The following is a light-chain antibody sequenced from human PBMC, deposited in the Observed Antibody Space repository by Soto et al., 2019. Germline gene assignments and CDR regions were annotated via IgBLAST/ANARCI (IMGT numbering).Light chain of an antibody. CDR1: SSNIGSNT. CDR3: AAWDDRLNGYV. J-gene: IGLJ1*01. CDR2: SDN. Sequence: QSVLTQSTSASGTPGQRVTISCSGSSSNIGSNTVNWYHQLPGTAPKLLIYSDNQRPSGVPDRFSGSKSGTSASLAISGLQSEDEADYYCAAWDDRLNGYVFASGTKVTVL. V-gene: IGLV1-44*01.